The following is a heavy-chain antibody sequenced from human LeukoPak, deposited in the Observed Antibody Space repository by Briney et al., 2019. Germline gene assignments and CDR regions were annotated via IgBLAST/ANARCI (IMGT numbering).Heavy chain of an antibody. Sequence: PSETLSLTCTVSGDSISSYYWSWIRQPPGKGLEWIGYVYYTGSTNYNPSLESRVTISVDTSKNQFSLKLSSVTAADTAVYYCARGVWFGIWGQGTMVTVSS. V-gene: IGHV4-59*01. CDR2: VYYTGST. CDR3: ARGVWFGI. J-gene: IGHJ3*02. D-gene: IGHD3-10*01. CDR1: GDSISSYY.